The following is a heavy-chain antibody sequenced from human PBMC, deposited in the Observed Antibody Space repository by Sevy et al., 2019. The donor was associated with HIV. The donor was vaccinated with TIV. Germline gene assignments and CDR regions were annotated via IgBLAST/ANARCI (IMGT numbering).Heavy chain of an antibody. V-gene: IGHV3-7*01. CDR3: GAPRAAITMVRGVLDY. D-gene: IGHD3-10*01. CDR1: GFTFSSYW. CDR2: IKHDGSEK. J-gene: IGHJ4*02. Sequence: GGSLRLSCAASGFTFSSYWMSWVRQAPGKGLEWVANIKHDGSEKYYVDSVKGRFTISRDNAKNSLYLQMNSLRAEDTAVYYCGAPRAAITMVRGVLDYWVQGTLVTVSS.